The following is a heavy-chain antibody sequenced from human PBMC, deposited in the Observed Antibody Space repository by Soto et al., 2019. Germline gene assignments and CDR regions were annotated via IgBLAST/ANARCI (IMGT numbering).Heavy chain of an antibody. V-gene: IGHV3-23*01. J-gene: IGHJ6*02. CDR1: GFTFSSYA. Sequence: EVQLLESGGGLVQPGGSLRLSCAASGFTFSSYAMSWVRQAPGQGLEWVSAISGSGGSTYYADSVKGRFTISRDNSKNTLYLKMNSLRAEYTAVNYCAKVKMVAFGELLIYYGMAVWGQGTTVTVSS. CDR3: AKVKMVAFGELLIYYGMAV. D-gene: IGHD3-10*01. CDR2: ISGSGGST.